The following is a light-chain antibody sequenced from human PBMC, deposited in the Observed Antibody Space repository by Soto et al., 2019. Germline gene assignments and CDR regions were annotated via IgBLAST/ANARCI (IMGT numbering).Light chain of an antibody. CDR2: GAS. Sequence: EIVLTQSPATLSLSPGERATLSCRASQSVSSSYLAWYQQKPGQTPRLLIYGASNRATGIPDRFSGSGSGTDFTLTISRLEPEDFAVYYRQQYGSPLTFGGGTKVDIK. V-gene: IGKV3-20*01. J-gene: IGKJ4*01. CDR1: QSVSSSY. CDR3: QQYGSPLT.